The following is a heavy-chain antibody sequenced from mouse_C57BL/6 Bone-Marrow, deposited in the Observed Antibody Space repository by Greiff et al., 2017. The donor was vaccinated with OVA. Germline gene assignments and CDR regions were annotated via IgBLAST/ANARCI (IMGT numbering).Heavy chain of an antibody. J-gene: IGHJ3*01. V-gene: IGHV14-4*01. CDR3: ATVVDPFDY. CDR1: GFNIKDDY. Sequence: VQLQQSGAELVRPGASVKLSCTASGFNIKDDYMHWVQQRPEQGLEWIGWIDPENGDTEYASMFQGKATITAATSSNTAYLKSSSLTAEDTAVYYCATVVDPFDYWGQGTLVTVSA. D-gene: IGHD1-1*01. CDR2: IDPENGDT.